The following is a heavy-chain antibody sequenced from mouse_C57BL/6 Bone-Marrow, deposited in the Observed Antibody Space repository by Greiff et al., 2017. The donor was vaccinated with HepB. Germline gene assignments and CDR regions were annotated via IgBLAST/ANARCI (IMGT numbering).Heavy chain of an antibody. D-gene: IGHD1-1*01. CDR1: GYTFTSYW. V-gene: IGHV1-59*01. J-gene: IGHJ2*01. CDR3: ARYLYGSSY. CDR2: IDPSDSYT. Sequence: QVQLKQPGAELVRPGTSVTLSCKASGYTFTSYWMHWVKQRPGQGLEWIGVIDPSDSYTNYNQKFKGKATLTVDTSSSTAYMQLSSLTSEDSAVYYCARYLYGSSYWGQGTTLTVSS.